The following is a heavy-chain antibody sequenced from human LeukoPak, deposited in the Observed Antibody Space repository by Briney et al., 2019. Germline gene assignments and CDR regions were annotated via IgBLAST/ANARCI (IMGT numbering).Heavy chain of an antibody. CDR1: GGTFSSYA. CDR2: IIPIFGTA. V-gene: IGHV1-69*13. Sequence: GASVKVSCKASGGTFSSYAISWVRQAPGQGLEWVGGIIPIFGTANYAQKFQGRVTITADESTSTAYMELSSLRSEDTAVYYCARDLLPSRQGDSSSSSWFDPWGQGTLVTVSS. D-gene: IGHD6-6*01. CDR3: ARDLLPSRQGDSSSSSWFDP. J-gene: IGHJ5*02.